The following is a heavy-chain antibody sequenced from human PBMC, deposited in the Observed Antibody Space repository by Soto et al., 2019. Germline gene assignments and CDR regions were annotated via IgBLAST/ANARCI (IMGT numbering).Heavy chain of an antibody. D-gene: IGHD2-15*01. CDR2: IYYSGST. J-gene: IGHJ4*02. CDR3: ARDTLEALDY. Sequence: TLSLTCTVSGGSISSGGYYWSWIRQHPGKGLEWIGYIYYSGSTYYNPSLKSRVTISVDTSKNQFSLKLSSVTAADTAVYYCARDTLEALDYWGQGTLVTVSS. V-gene: IGHV4-31*02. CDR1: GGSISSGGYY.